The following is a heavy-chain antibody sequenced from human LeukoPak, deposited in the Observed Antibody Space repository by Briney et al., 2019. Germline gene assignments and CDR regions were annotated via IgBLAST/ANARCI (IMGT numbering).Heavy chain of an antibody. V-gene: IGHV3-74*01. CDR3: AGDLTGCSGGSCHSPNWFDP. CDR1: GFTFSSYW. D-gene: IGHD2-15*01. J-gene: IGHJ5*02. CDR2: INSDGSST. Sequence: QPGGSLRLSCAASGFTFSSYWMHWVRQAPGKGLVWVSRINSDGSSTSYADSVKGRFTISRDNAKNTLYLQMNSLRAEDTAVYYCAGDLTGCSGGSCHSPNWFDPWGQGTLVTVSS.